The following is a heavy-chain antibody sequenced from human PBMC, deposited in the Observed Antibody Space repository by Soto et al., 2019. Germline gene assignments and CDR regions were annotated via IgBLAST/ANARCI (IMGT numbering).Heavy chain of an antibody. D-gene: IGHD3-10*01. CDR2: IYFNENT. J-gene: IGHJ4*02. CDR3: ARQITMVRGIDF. V-gene: IGHV4-31*03. Sequence: QVQLLESGPGLVKASQTLSLTCSISGGSISSGGYYWSWVRQRPGKGLEWIGYIYFNENTYYNPSLKPRVTISAGTSKSQLSLRLSSVTAADAAVYYCARQITMVRGIDFWGPGISVSVSS. CDR1: GGSISSGGYY.